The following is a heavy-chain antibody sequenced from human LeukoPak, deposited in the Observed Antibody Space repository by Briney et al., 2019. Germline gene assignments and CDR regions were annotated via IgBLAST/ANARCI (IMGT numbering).Heavy chain of an antibody. CDR3: ARGASGWYYSVDY. CDR1: GYTFISYG. J-gene: IGHJ4*02. Sequence: ASVKVSCKASGYTFISYGISRVRQAPGQGLEWMGYISGYNGDTHYAQKLQGRVTMTTDTSTSIAYMELRSLRSDDTAVYYCARGASGWYYSVDYWGQGTLVTVSS. CDR2: ISGYNGDT. V-gene: IGHV1-18*01. D-gene: IGHD6-19*01.